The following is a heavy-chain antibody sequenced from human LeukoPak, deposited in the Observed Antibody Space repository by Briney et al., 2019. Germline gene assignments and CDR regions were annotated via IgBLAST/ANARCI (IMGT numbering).Heavy chain of an antibody. V-gene: IGHV4-34*01. J-gene: IGHJ6*04. CDR2: INHSGST. D-gene: IGHD3-10*01. Sequence: SETLSLTCAVYGGSFSGYYWSWIRQPPGKGLEWIGEINHSGSTNYNPSLKSRVTISVDRSKNQFSLKLSSVTAADTAVYYCARGVHYYGSGSYYNGGYYYGMDVWGKGTTVTVSS. CDR3: ARGVHYYGSGSYYNGGYYYGMDV. CDR1: GGSFSGYY.